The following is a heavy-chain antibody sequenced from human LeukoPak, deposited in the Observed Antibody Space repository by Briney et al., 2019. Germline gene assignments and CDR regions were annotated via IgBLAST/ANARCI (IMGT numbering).Heavy chain of an antibody. CDR2: IYPGDSDT. D-gene: IGHD5-12*01. V-gene: IGHV5-51*01. CDR1: GCSFGYIFSTYW. J-gene: IGHJ4*02. CDR3: ARRDSGFEFFDS. Sequence: GESLKISCQGSGCSFGYIFSTYWIGWVRQMPGNGLEWVGIIYPGDSDTRYSPSFQGQVTISADKSISTAYLQWSSLKASDTAMYFCARRDSGFEFFDSWGQGTLVTVSS.